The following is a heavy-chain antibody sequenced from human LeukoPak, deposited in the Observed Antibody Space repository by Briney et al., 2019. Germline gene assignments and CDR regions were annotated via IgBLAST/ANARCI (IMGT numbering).Heavy chain of an antibody. CDR1: GGTFSSYA. J-gene: IGHJ6*03. D-gene: IGHD6-6*01. CDR3: ATPYSSSSVAPMDV. Sequence: VASVKVSCXASGGTFSSYAISWVRQAPGQGLEWMGRIIPIFGTANYAQKFQGRVTITTDESTSTAYMELSSLRSEDTAVYYCATPYSSSSVAPMDVWGKGTTVTVSS. V-gene: IGHV1-69*05. CDR2: IIPIFGTA.